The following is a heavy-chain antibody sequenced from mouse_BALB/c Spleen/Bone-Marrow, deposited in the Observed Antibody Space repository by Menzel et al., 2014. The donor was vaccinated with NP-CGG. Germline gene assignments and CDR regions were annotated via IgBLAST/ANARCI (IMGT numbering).Heavy chain of an antibody. D-gene: IGHD3-1*01. J-gene: IGHJ2*01. CDR3: ARVGFSFDY. V-gene: IGHV1-80*01. Sequence: LQESGAELVRPGSSAKISCKASGYAFSTYWMNWVKQRPGQGLEWIGQIYPGDGDTNYNGKFKGKATLTADRSSSTASMQLSSLTSEDSAVYFCARVGFSFDYWGQGTTLTVSS. CDR2: IYPGDGDT. CDR1: GYAFSTYW.